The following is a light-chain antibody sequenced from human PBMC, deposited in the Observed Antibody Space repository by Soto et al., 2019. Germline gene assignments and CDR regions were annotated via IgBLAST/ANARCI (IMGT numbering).Light chain of an antibody. CDR3: QSYYSSLSGLEV. CDR2: GNN. Sequence: QSVLTQPPSVSGAPGQRVTISCTGNSASIGAGYDVHWYQQLPGTAPRLLIYGNNNRPSGVPDRFSGSKSGTSASLAITGLQAEDEAEYYCQSYYSSLSGLEVFGGGTKLTVL. CDR1: SASIGAGYD. V-gene: IGLV1-40*01. J-gene: IGLJ3*02.